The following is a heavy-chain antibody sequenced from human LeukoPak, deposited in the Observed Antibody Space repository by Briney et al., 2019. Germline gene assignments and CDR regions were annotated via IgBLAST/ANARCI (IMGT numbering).Heavy chain of an antibody. CDR3: ARGAGLRFSLHFDY. CDR2: INHSGST. D-gene: IGHD5-12*01. J-gene: IGHJ4*02. CDR1: GGSLSGYY. V-gene: IGHV4-34*01. Sequence: PSETLSLTCAVYGGSLSGYYWSWIRQPPGKGLEWIGEINHSGSTNHNPSLKSRVTISVDTSKNQFSLKLSSVTAADTAVYYCARGAGLRFSLHFDYWGQGTLVTVSS.